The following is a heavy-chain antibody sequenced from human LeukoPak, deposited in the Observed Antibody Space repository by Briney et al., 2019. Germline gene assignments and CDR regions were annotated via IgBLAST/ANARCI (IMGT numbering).Heavy chain of an antibody. CDR3: ARDVGEMATD. D-gene: IGHD5-24*01. CDR2: IYYSGST. V-gene: IGHV4-61*01. Sequence: SETLSLTCTVSGDSISTSNSYWGWIRQPPGKGLEWIGYIYYSGSTNYNPSLKSRVTISVDTSKNQFSLKLSSVTAADTAVYYCARDVGEMATDWGQGTLVTVSS. CDR1: GDSISTSNSY. J-gene: IGHJ4*02.